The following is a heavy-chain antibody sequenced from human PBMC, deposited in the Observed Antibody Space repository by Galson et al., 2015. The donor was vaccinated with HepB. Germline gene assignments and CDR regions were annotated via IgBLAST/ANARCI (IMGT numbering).Heavy chain of an antibody. Sequence: SLRLSCAASGFTFSSYGMHWVRQAPGKGLEWVAVIWYDGSNKYYADSVKGRFTISRDNSKNTLYLQMYSLRAEDTAVYYCARELSQYRRMGYFQHWGQGTLVTVSS. CDR3: ARELSQYRRMGYFQH. D-gene: IGHD2-2*01. J-gene: IGHJ1*01. CDR1: GFTFSSYG. CDR2: IWYDGSNK. V-gene: IGHV3-33*01.